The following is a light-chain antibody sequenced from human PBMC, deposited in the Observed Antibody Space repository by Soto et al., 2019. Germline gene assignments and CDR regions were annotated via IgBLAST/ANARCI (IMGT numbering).Light chain of an antibody. V-gene: IGKV1-8*01. CDR2: DAS. Sequence: AIRMTQSPSSLSASTGDRVTITCRASQGISSYLAWYQQKPGKAPKLLIYDASSLESGVPSRFSGSGSGTEFTLTISSLQPDDFATYYCQQYNSYSRYTFGQGTKLEIK. J-gene: IGKJ2*01. CDR3: QQYNSYSRYT. CDR1: QGISSY.